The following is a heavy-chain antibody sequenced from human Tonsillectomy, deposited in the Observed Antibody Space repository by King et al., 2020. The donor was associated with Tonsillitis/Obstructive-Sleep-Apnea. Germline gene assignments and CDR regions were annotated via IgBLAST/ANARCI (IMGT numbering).Heavy chain of an antibody. Sequence: QLVQSGAEVKKPGSSVKVSCKASGGTFSSYDINWVRQAPGQGLEWMGRIIPILGVADYAPKFQGRVTITADKSKTTAYMELGSLRSDDTAVYYCATYCYDISCYYEYYWFDPWGQGTLVTVSS. CDR1: GGTFSSYD. J-gene: IGHJ5*02. D-gene: IGHD3-22*01. V-gene: IGHV1-69*04. CDR3: ATYCYDISCYYEYYWFDP. CDR2: IIPILGVA.